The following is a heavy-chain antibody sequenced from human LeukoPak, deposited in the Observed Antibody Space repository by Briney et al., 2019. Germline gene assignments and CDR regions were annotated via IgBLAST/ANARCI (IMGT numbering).Heavy chain of an antibody. CDR3: ARSLRFLEWLPPNWFDP. D-gene: IGHD3-3*01. V-gene: IGHV4-39*01. CDR2: IYYSGST. Sequence: SETLSLTCTVSGGSISSSSYYWGWIRQPPGKGLEWIGSIYYSGSTYYNPSLKSRVTISVDTSKNQFSLKLSSVTAADTAVYYCARSLRFLEWLPPNWFDPWGQGTLVTVSS. CDR1: GGSISSSSYY. J-gene: IGHJ5*02.